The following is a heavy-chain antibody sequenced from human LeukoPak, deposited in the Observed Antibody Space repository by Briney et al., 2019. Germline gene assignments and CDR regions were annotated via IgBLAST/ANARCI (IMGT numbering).Heavy chain of an antibody. V-gene: IGHV2-26*01. Sequence: SGPVLVKPKETLTLTCTVSGFSLSNARMGVSWIRQPPGKALEWLAHSSSNDEKFYSTSLKSRLTISRATSKSQVTLTITTLDPVDPPPYFCARVNRNDYYEVPNWLDTWGQEPWSPSPQ. CDR1: GFSLSNARMG. CDR3: ARVNRNDYYEVPNWLDT. CDR2: SSSNDEK. J-gene: IGHJ5*01. D-gene: IGHD3-22*01.